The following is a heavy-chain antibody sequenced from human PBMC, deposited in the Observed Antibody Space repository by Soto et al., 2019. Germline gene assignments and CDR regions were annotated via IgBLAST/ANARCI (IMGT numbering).Heavy chain of an antibody. CDR2: IYYTGRS. J-gene: IGHJ5*02. CDR1: GGSITTSY. Sequence: SETLSLTCTVSGGSITTSYWNWIRQPPGKGLEWIGYIYYTGRSNYNPSLKSRATISLDTSKSQFSLMLSSVTATDTAVYYCATYSGTTPWFDPWGQGTLVTVSS. CDR3: ATYSGTTPWFDP. D-gene: IGHD1-1*01. V-gene: IGHV4-59*01.